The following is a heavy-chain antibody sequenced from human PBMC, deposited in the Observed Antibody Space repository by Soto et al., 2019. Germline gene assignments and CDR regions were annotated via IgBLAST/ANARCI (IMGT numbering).Heavy chain of an antibody. Sequence: SVQVSCKASGYTFTSYAMHWVRQAPGQRXXWKVWINAGNGNTKYSQNFHGRVTITRETSASTAYMELSSLRSEDTAVYYFARTYPTYCSGGSCYNSGNAFDIWGQGTMVTVSS. V-gene: IGHV1-3*01. CDR1: GYTFTSYA. D-gene: IGHD2-15*01. CDR3: ARTYPTYCSGGSCYNSGNAFDI. CDR2: INAGNGNT. J-gene: IGHJ3*02.